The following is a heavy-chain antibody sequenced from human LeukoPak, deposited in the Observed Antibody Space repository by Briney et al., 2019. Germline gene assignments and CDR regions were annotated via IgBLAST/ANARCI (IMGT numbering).Heavy chain of an antibody. J-gene: IGHJ3*02. CDR3: SRRFGESSGDAFDM. D-gene: IGHD3-10*01. V-gene: IGHV3-49*03. CDR2: IRSKAYGGTT. CDR1: GFTFGDYA. Sequence: GGSLRLSCTGSGFTFGDYAMSWFRQAPGKGLEWVGFIRSKAYGGTTEYAASVKGRFTISRDDSKSIAYLQGNSLKTEDTAVYYCSRRFGESSGDAFDMWGQGTMVTVSS.